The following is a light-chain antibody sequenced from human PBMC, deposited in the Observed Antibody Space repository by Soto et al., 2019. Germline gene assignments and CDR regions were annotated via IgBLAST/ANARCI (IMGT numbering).Light chain of an antibody. CDR1: SSDFGDYNY. CDR3: SSYAGSNNRYV. CDR2: EVT. V-gene: IGLV2-8*01. Sequence: QSVLTQPASVSGSPGQSITISCVGTSSDFGDYNYVSWYQQHPGKAPKLMIYEVTKRPSGVPDRFSGSKSGNTASLTVSGLQAEDEADYYCSSYAGSNNRYVFGTGTKVTVL. J-gene: IGLJ1*01.